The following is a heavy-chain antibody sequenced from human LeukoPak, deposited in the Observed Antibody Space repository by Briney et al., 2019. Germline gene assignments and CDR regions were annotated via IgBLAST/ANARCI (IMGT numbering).Heavy chain of an antibody. CDR3: ARDLRGNDAFDI. J-gene: IGHJ3*02. CDR2: ISSSSSYI. V-gene: IGHV3-21*01. D-gene: IGHD1-26*01. Sequence: GGSLRLSCAASGSTFSSYSMNWVRQAPGKGLEWVSSISSSSSYIYYADSVKGRFTISRDNAKNSLYLQMNSLRAEDTAVYYCARDLRGNDAFDIWGQGTMVTVSS. CDR1: GSTFSSYS.